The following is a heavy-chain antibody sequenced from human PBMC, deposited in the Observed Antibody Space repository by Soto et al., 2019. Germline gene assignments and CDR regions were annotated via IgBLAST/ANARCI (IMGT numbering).Heavy chain of an antibody. CDR2: ISAYNGNT. Sequence: ASVKVSCKASGYTFTSYGISWVRQAPGQGLEWMGWISAYNGNTNYAQKLQGRVTMTTDTSTSTAYMELRSLRSDDTAVYYCARAPYYDFWSGYPRGVNWFDPWGQGTLVTVSS. V-gene: IGHV1-18*01. J-gene: IGHJ5*02. CDR1: GYTFTSYG. CDR3: ARAPYYDFWSGYPRGVNWFDP. D-gene: IGHD3-3*01.